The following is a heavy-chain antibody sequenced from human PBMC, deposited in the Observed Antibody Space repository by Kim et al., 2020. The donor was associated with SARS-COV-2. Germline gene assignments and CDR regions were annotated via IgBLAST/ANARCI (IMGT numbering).Heavy chain of an antibody. Sequence: GGSLRLSCVASGFTFNSYAMTWVRQAPGKGLERVSSLSGGGGRSTYYADSVKGRFTISRDNSRNTLFLQMNSMRAEETAIYYYARTLLNSSPDFWRLGT. V-gene: IGHV3-23*01. D-gene: IGHD2-2*01. CDR1: GFTFNSYA. J-gene: IGHJ4*02. CDR3: ARTLLNSSPDF. CDR2: LSGGGGRST.